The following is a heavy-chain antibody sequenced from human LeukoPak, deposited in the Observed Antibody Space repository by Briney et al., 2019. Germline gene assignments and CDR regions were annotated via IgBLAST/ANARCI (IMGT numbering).Heavy chain of an antibody. CDR3: ARVKPPTTVTLRDAFDI. V-gene: IGHV1-18*04. CDR1: GYTFTGYY. J-gene: IGHJ3*02. D-gene: IGHD4-17*01. CDR2: ISAYNGNT. Sequence: ASVKVSCKASGYTFTGYYMHWVRQAPGQGLEWMGWISAYNGNTNSAQTLQGRVTMTTDTSTSTAYMDLRSLRSDDTAVYYCARVKPPTTVTLRDAFDIWGQGTMVTVSS.